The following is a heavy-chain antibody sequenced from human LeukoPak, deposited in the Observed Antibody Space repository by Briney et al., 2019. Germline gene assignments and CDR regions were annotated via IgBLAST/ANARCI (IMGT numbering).Heavy chain of an antibody. J-gene: IGHJ4*02. CDR1: NYSVKGRYD. V-gene: IGHV4-38-2*02. D-gene: IGHD3-9*01. CDR3: ARGYYDVLTGDGYYFDY. CDR2: ISHSGSS. Sequence: RSDPLCLTYSVSNYSVKGRYDGGWVRQPPGKDLEWIGSISHSGSSLYNPSLKSRITISVDTSKNQFSLRLRSVTAADTAVYYCARGYYDVLTGDGYYFDYWGQGTLITVSS.